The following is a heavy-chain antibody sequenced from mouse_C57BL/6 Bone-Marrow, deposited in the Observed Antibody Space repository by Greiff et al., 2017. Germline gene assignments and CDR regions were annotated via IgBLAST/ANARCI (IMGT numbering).Heavy chain of an antibody. CDR2: IDPENGDT. Sequence: VQLKESGAELVRPGASVKLSCTASGFNITDDYMHWVKQRPEQGLEWIGWIDPENGDTEYASKFQGKATITADTSSNTAYLQLSSLTSEDTAVYYCTAVVATKSFAYWGQGTLVTVSA. V-gene: IGHV14-4*01. CDR3: TAVVATKSFAY. J-gene: IGHJ3*01. D-gene: IGHD1-1*01. CDR1: GFNITDDY.